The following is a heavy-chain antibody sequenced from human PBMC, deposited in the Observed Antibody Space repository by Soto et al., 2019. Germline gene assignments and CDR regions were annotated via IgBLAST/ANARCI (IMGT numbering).Heavy chain of an antibody. Sequence: PSETLSLTCTVSGDSITSNIYFWAWIRQPPGKGLEWIGSIYYSGTTYYNPSLKSRVTISVDRSKNQFSLKLSSVTAADTAVYYCARHFSVDYFDYWGQRALVTVSS. CDR1: GDSITSNIYF. CDR2: IYYSGTT. V-gene: IGHV4-39*01. J-gene: IGHJ4*02. CDR3: ARHFSVDYFDY.